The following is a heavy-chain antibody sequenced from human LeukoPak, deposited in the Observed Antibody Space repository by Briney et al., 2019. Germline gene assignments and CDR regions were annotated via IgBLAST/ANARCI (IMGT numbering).Heavy chain of an antibody. V-gene: IGHV3-7*01. CDR1: GFTFSNFW. Sequence: GGSLRLSCAASGFTFSNFWMSWVRQAPGKGLEWVANIKQDGSETYHVDSVKGRFTISRDNAKNSLYLQMNSLRAEDTAVYYCARGYCGGDCYSYWGQGTLVTVSS. CDR2: IKQDGSET. J-gene: IGHJ4*02. CDR3: ARGYCGGDCYSY. D-gene: IGHD2-21*01.